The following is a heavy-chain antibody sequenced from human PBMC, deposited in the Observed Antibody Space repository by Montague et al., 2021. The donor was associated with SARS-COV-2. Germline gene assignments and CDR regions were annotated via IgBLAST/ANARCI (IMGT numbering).Heavy chain of an antibody. CDR3: ARREYSYGWGD. D-gene: IGHD5-18*01. CDR2: VDYSGNT. V-gene: IGHV4-39*01. J-gene: IGHJ4*02. Sequence: SETLSLTCTLTGGPISGSSDYWGWIRQSPGKGLEWIASVDYSGNTYYSPSLKSRLTISVDTSKNQFSLKLNSVTAADTALYYCARREYSYGWGDWGQGTLVTVPS. CDR1: GGPISGSSDY.